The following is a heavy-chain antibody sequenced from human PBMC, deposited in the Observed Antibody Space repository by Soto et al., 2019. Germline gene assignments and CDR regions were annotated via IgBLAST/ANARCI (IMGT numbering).Heavy chain of an antibody. CDR2: ISSSSSYI. CDR3: ARALSEDYMDV. J-gene: IGHJ6*03. Sequence: EVQLVESGGGLVKPGGSLRLSCAASGFTFSSYSMNWVRQAPGKGLEWVSSISSSSSYIYYADSVKGRFTISRDNAKNSLYLQMNSLRAEGTAVYYCARALSEDYMDVWGKGTTVTVSS. V-gene: IGHV3-21*01. CDR1: GFTFSSYS.